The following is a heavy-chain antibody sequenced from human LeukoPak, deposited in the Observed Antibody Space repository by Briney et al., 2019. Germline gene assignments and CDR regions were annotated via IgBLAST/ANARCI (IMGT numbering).Heavy chain of an antibody. D-gene: IGHD3-10*01. V-gene: IGHV3-23*01. CDR3: AKDRYGSGSSNWFDP. CDR2: ISGSGGST. CDR1: GFTFSSYS. J-gene: IGHJ5*02. Sequence: GGSLRLSCAASGFTFSSYSMNWVRQAPGKGLEWVSAISGSGGSTYYADSVKGRFTISRDNSKNTLYLQMNSLRAEDTAVYYCAKDRYGSGSSNWFDPWGQGTLVTVSS.